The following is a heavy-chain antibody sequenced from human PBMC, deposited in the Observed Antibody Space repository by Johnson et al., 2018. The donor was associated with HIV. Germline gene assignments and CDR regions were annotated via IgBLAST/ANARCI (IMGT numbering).Heavy chain of an antibody. CDR2: ISGNGGST. CDR1: GFTFSNYA. CDR3: ARLRSPDAFDI. Sequence: VHLVESGGGLVQPGGSLRVSCAASGFTFSNYAIHWVRQAPGKGLEYVSAISGNGGSTYYANSVKGRFTISRDNSKNTLYLQMGSLRAEDMGVYYCARLRSPDAFDIWGQGTMVTVSS. V-gene: IGHV3-64*01. D-gene: IGHD2-15*01. J-gene: IGHJ3*02.